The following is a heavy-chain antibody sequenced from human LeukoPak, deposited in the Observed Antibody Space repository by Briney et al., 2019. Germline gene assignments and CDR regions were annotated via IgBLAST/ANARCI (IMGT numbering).Heavy chain of an antibody. Sequence: GASVKVSCKTSGGSFSNYAITWVRKARGPGLEWRGRIIPMRDITNYAQNLQDRVTITADKSTTTVYMEVNSLIPEDMAFYFCARGPYDGTYYFDSWGQGTLVPVSS. V-gene: IGHV1-69*04. CDR1: GGSFSNYA. D-gene: IGHD3-16*01. J-gene: IGHJ4*02. CDR2: IIPMRDIT. CDR3: ARGPYDGTYYFDS.